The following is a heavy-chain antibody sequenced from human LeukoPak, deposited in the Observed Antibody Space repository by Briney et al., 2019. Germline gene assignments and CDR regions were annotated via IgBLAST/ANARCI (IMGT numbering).Heavy chain of an antibody. CDR2: IYYSGST. CDR1: GGSISSYY. Sequence: PSETLSLTCTVSGGSISSYYWSWIRQPPGKGLEWIGYIYYSGSTNYNPSLKSRVTISVDTSKNQFSLKLSSVTAADTAVYYCARGGITGTTLYWGQGTLVTVSS. CDR3: ARGGITGTTLY. D-gene: IGHD1-7*01. J-gene: IGHJ4*02. V-gene: IGHV4-59*12.